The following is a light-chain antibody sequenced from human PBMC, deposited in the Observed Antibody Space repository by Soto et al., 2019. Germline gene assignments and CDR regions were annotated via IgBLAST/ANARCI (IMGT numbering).Light chain of an antibody. J-gene: IGLJ2*01. CDR1: SSDVGGYNY. CDR3: SSFAGLGDFV. CDR2: EVN. Sequence: QSALTQPPSASGSPGQTVTISCTGTSSDVGGYNYVYWYQQHPGKAPKLMISEVNKRPSGVPERFSGSKSGNAASLTVAGHPDEDEADYCRSSFAGLGDFVFGGGTKLTVL. V-gene: IGLV2-8*01.